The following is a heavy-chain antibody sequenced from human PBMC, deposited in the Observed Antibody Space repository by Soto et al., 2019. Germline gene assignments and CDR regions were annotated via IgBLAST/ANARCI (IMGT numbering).Heavy chain of an antibody. CDR1: GGTFSSYA. CDR3: ARVLPRYMIKCCGDISEPFDI. J-gene: IGHJ3*02. CDR2: IIPIFGTA. Sequence: ASVKVSCKASGGTFSSYAISWVRQAPGQGLEWMGGIIPIFGTANYAQKFQGRVTITADESTSTAYMELSSLRSEDTAVYYCARVLPRYMIKCCGDISEPFDIWGQGTMVTVSS. D-gene: IGHD3-16*01. V-gene: IGHV1-69*13.